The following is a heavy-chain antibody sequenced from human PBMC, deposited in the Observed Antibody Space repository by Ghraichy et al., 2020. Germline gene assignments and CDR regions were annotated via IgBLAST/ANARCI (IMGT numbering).Heavy chain of an antibody. J-gene: IGHJ3*01. Sequence: SETLSLTCTVSGVSISNSGYYWSWLRPQPGKGLELIGSISYSGSTYYPPSLGRRLTISLDTSRNLFSLNLYSATAEDTAVYSCVKSDDYYGSTPCCRGMDAVDFWGQGAMVTVS. CDR3: VKSDDYYGSTPCCRGMDAVDF. D-gene: IGHD2-2*01. CDR1: GVSISNSGYY. CDR2: ISYSGST. V-gene: IGHV4-31*03.